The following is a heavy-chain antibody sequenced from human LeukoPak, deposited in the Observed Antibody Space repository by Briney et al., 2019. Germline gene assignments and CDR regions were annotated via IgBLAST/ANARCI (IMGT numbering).Heavy chain of an antibody. CDR3: ATTGNFYDMDV. J-gene: IGHJ6*03. CDR1: GFAFISTS. D-gene: IGHD1-1*01. V-gene: IGHV3-48*04. CDR2: SSTVTGNI. Sequence: GGSLRLSCAATGFAFISTSIHWVRQAPGKGLEWLSYSSTVTGNIYYADSVKGRFTISRDNAKSSLYLQMSSLRAEDTAVYFCATTGNFYDMDVWGKGTTVTVSS.